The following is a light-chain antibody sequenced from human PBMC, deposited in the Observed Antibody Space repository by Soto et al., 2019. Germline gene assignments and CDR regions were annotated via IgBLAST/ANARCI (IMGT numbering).Light chain of an antibody. V-gene: IGLV2-23*01. CDR2: EGR. CDR1: SSDVGGYNL. J-gene: IGLJ3*02. CDR3: CSYAGSSTWV. Sequence: QSALTQPASVSGSHGQSITISCTGTSSDVGGYNLVSWYQHHPGKAPKLMIYEGRKRPSGVSNRFSGSKSGNTASLTISGLQAEDEADYYCCSYAGSSTWVFGGGTKLTVL.